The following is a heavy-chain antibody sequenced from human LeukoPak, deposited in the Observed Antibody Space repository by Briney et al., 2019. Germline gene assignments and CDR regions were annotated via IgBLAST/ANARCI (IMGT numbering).Heavy chain of an antibody. V-gene: IGHV3-30*04. CDR1: GFSFSTYA. Sequence: PGGSLRLSCAASGFSFSTYAMHWVRQASGKGLEWVAVISHDGNNRYYADSVKGRFTVSRDNPKNTLHLQMYSLRAEDTAVYYCARPYCSSSSCYDVYYYYYMDVWGKGTTVTV. CDR3: ARPYCSSSSCYDVYYYYYMDV. J-gene: IGHJ6*03. D-gene: IGHD2-2*01. CDR2: ISHDGNNR.